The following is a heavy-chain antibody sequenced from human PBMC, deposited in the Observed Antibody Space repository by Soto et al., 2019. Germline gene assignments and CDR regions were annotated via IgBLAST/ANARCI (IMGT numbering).Heavy chain of an antibody. CDR2: IRSKAYGGTT. D-gene: IGHD4-17*01. CDR3: IHYGGNNWFDP. V-gene: IGHV3-49*03. Sequence: GESLKISCTASGFTFGDYAMSWFRQAPGKGLEWVGFIRSKAYGGTTEYAASVKGRFTISRDDSKSIAYLQMNSLKTEDTAVYYCIHYGGNNWFDPWGQGTLVTVS. CDR1: GFTFGDYA. J-gene: IGHJ5*02.